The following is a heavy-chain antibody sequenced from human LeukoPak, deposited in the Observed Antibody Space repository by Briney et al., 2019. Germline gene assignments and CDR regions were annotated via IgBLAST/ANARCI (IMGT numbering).Heavy chain of an antibody. CDR1: GFTFGDYA. D-gene: IGHD3-9*01. J-gene: IGHJ4*02. CDR3: TRRYFDTPLN. CDR2: MRSEAYGGTT. Sequence: GGSLRLSCTASGFTFGDYAMSWVRQAPGKGLEWVGFMRSEAYGGTTEYAASVKGRFTVSRDDAKSIAYLQMNSLKTEDTAVYYCTRRYFDTPLNWGQGTLVTVSS. V-gene: IGHV3-49*04.